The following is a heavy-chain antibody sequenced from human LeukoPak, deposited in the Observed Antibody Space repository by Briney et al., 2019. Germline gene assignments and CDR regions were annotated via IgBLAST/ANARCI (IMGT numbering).Heavy chain of an antibody. CDR1: GGTFSSYA. J-gene: IGHJ6*03. CDR2: IIPIFGTA. V-gene: IGHV1-69*05. D-gene: IGHD6-13*01. CDR3: ASMSQPQNPYSSPRLIYYYCYMDV. Sequence: GASVKVSCKASGGTFSSYAISWVRQAPGQGLEWMGGIIPIFGTANYAQKFQGRVTITTDESTSTAYMELSSLRSEDTAVYYCASMSQPQNPYSSPRLIYYYCYMDVWGKGTTVTVSS.